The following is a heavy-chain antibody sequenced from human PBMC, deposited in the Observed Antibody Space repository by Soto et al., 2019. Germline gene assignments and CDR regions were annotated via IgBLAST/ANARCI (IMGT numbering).Heavy chain of an antibody. CDR3: ARDLKGETTFVYYYYYIDV. V-gene: IGHV4-39*07. J-gene: IGHJ6*03. CDR2: INHRGGT. D-gene: IGHD3-16*01. CDR1: GGSISSSSYY. Sequence: SETLSLTCTVSGGSISSSSYYWGWIRQPPGKGLEWIGEINHRGGTNYNPSLKSRVTISLDTSKNQFSLKLSSVTAADTAVYFCARDLKGETTFVYYYYYIDVWGEGTTVTVSS.